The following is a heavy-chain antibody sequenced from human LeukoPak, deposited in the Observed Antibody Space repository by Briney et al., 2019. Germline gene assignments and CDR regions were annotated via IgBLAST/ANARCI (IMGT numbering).Heavy chain of an antibody. D-gene: IGHD4-11*01. Sequence: GGSLRLSCAASGFTFSNACVNWVRQAPGKGLEWGGRIKSKTDGGTTDYAAPVRGRFTISRAHSKNTLYLQMNSMKTEDTAVYYCTTRSHDYSKLGGSAWGQGTLVTVSS. CDR2: IKSKTDGGTT. J-gene: IGHJ5*02. CDR1: GFTFSNAC. V-gene: IGHV3-15*01. CDR3: TTRSHDYSKLGGSA.